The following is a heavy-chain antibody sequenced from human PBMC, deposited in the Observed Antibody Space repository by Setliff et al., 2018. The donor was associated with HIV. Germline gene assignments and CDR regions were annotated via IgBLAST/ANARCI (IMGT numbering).Heavy chain of an antibody. CDR2: ISSSSSTI. Sequence: GGSLRLSWVHQRRTRRMNWVRQAPGKGLEWVSYISSSSSTIYYADSVKGRFTISRDNAKNSLYLQMNSLRAEDTAVYYCARGRSLVRGSGSPENYYMDVWGKGTTVTVSS. D-gene: IGHD3-10*01. V-gene: IGHV3-48*01. CDR1: HQRRTRR. J-gene: IGHJ6*03. CDR3: ARGRSLVRGSGSPENYYMDV.